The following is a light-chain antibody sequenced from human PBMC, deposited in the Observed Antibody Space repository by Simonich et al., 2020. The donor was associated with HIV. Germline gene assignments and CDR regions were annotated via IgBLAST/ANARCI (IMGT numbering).Light chain of an antibody. CDR2: DVS. J-gene: IGLJ2*01. V-gene: IGLV2-14*03. CDR3: SSYTSSSTRI. CDR1: SSDVGGFNY. Sequence: SALTQPASVSGSPGQSITITFPRTSSDVGGFNYVSWYQQHPGKAPKLMIYDVSNRPAWVSNRFSGSKSGNTASLTISGLQAEDEADYYCSSYTSSSTRIFGGGTKLTVL.